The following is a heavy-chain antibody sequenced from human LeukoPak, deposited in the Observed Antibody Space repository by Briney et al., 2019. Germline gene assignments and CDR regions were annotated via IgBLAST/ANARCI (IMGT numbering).Heavy chain of an antibody. CDR2: IIPIFGTA. CDR1: GGTFSSYA. Sequence: SVKVSCKASGGTFSSYAISWVRQAPGQGLEWMGRIIPIFGTANYAQKFQGRVTITADKSTSTAYMELSSLRSEDTAVYYCARGYCSGGSCHDHYSYYYMDVWGKGTTVTVSS. V-gene: IGHV1-69*06. CDR3: ARGYCSGGSCHDHYSYYYMDV. J-gene: IGHJ6*03. D-gene: IGHD2-15*01.